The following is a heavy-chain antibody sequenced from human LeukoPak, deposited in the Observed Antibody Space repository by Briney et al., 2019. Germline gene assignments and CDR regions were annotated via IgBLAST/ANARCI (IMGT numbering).Heavy chain of an antibody. D-gene: IGHD3-22*01. CDR3: ASSDYYDSPFDP. CDR1: GYTFTGYY. CDR2: INPNSGGT. J-gene: IGHJ5*02. Sequence: ASVKVSCKASGYTFTGYYMHWVRQAPGQGLEWMGWINPNSGGTNYAQKFQGRVTMTRDRSISTAYMELSRLRSDDTAVYYCASSDYYDSPFDPWGQGTLVTVSS. V-gene: IGHV1-2*02.